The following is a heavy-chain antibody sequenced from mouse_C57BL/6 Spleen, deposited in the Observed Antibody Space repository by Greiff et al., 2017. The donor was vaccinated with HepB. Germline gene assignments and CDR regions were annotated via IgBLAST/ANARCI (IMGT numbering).Heavy chain of an antibody. CDR2: IHPNSGST. J-gene: IGHJ2*01. CDR1: GYTFTSYW. Sequence: QVQLQQPGAELVKPGASVKLSCKASGYTFTSYWMHWVKQRPGQGLEWIGMIHPNSGSTNYNEKFKSKATLTVDKSSSTAYMQLSSLTSEDSAVYYCARSDDYVYYFDYWGQGTTLTVSS. V-gene: IGHV1-64*01. D-gene: IGHD2-4*01. CDR3: ARSDDYVYYFDY.